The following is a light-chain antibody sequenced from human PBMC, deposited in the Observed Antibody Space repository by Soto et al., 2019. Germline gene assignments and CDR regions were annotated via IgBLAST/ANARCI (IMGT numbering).Light chain of an antibody. Sequence: QSALSQPASVSGSPGQSITLSCTGTSSDLGSYNLVSWYQQHPGKAPKLIISKVTQRPSGVPSRFSGSRSGNAASLTISGLQAEDEADDYCCSYAGSRSDVFGTGTKLTVL. CDR2: KVT. CDR3: CSYAGSRSDV. J-gene: IGLJ1*01. V-gene: IGLV2-23*02. CDR1: SSDLGSYNL.